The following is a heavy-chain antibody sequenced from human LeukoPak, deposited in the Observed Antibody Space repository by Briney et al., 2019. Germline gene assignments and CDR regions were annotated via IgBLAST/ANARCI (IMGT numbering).Heavy chain of an antibody. CDR3: ARHHDYGDYGCFDY. CDR1: GXSFTSYW. V-gene: IGHV5-51*01. J-gene: IGHJ4*02. CDR2: IYPGDSDT. D-gene: IGHD4-17*01. Sequence: GESLKISFKGSGXSFTSYWIGWVRQMPGKGLEWMGIIYPGDSDTRYSPSFQGQVTISADKSIRTAYLQWSSLKASDTAIYYCARHHDYGDYGCFDYWGQGTLVTVSS.